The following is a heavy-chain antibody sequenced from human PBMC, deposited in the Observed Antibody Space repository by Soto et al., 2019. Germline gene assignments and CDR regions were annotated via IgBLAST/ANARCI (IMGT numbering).Heavy chain of an antibody. D-gene: IGHD3-16*01. J-gene: IGHJ6*02. V-gene: IGHV3-33*01. CDR2: IWYDGSNK. CDR1: GFTFSSYG. CDR3: ARGLGEFYGMDV. Sequence: GGSLRLSCAASGFTFSSYGMHWVRQAPGKGLEWVAVIWYDGSNKYYADSVKGRFTISRDNSKNTLYLQMNSLRAEDTAVYYCARGLGEFYGMDVWGQGTTVTV.